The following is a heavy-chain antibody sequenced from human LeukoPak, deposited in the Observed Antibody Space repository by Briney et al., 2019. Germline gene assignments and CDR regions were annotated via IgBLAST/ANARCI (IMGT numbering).Heavy chain of an antibody. J-gene: IGHJ4*02. D-gene: IGHD2-2*01. CDR2: ISSSSSTI. CDR3: ARDKEVSSTSPDPFDY. Sequence: GGSLRLSCVASGFTFSSYSVNWVRQAPGKGLEWVSYISSSSSTIYYADSVKGRFTISRDNAKNTLHLQMNSLRADDTAVYYCARDKEVSSTSPDPFDYWGQGTLVTVSS. CDR1: GFTFSSYS. V-gene: IGHV3-48*04.